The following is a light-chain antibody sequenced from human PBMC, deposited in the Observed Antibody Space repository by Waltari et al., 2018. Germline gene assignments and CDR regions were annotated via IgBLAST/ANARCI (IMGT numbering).Light chain of an antibody. V-gene: IGLV1-47*01. Sequence: QSVLTQPPSASETPGQRVTIPCSGRSSNIGTYYLYWDQQLPGTAPKLLIYRNDQRPSGVPDRFSGSKSGTSASLAISGLRSEDEADYYCATWDDTLNMVFGGGTKLTVL. CDR2: RND. CDR3: ATWDDTLNMV. CDR1: SSNIGTYY. J-gene: IGLJ2*01.